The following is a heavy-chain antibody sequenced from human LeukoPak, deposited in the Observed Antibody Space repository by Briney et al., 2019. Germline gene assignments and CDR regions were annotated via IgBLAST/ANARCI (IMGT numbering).Heavy chain of an antibody. V-gene: IGHV3-21*01. CDR2: ISSSSSYI. Sequence: GGSLRLSCAASGFTFSSYSMNWVRQAPGKGLEWVSSISSSSSYIYYADSVKGRFTISRDNAKNSLYLQMSSLRAEDTAVYYCARDSCSGGSCYLSSYYYYYGMDVWGQGTTVTVSS. CDR1: GFTFSSYS. D-gene: IGHD2-15*01. CDR3: ARDSCSGGSCYLSSYYYYYGMDV. J-gene: IGHJ6*02.